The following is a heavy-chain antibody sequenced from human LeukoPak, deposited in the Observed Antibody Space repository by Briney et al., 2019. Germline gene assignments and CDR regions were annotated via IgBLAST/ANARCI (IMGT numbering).Heavy chain of an antibody. CDR1: GYTFTGYY. J-gene: IGHJ3*02. Sequence: GASVKVSCKASGYTFTGYYMHWVRQAPGQGLEWMGWINPNSGGTNYAQKFQGWVTMTRDTSISTAYMELSRLRSDDTAVYYCATDSSSLSGTDAFDIWGQGTMVTVSS. CDR3: ATDSSSLSGTDAFDI. D-gene: IGHD2-2*01. CDR2: INPNSGGT. V-gene: IGHV1-2*04.